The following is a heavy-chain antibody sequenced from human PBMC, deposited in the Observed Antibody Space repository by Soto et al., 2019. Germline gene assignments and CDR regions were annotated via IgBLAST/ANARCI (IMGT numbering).Heavy chain of an antibody. CDR3: ARDPYYDFWSGFSPLDY. V-gene: IGHV3-33*01. CDR2: IWYDGSNK. J-gene: IGHJ4*02. CDR1: GFTFSSYG. Sequence: QVQLVESGGGVVQPGRSLRLSCAASGFTFSSYGMHWVRQAPGKGLEWVAVIWYDGSNKYYADSVKGRFTISRDNSKNTVYLQMNSLRAEDTAVYYCARDPYYDFWSGFSPLDYWGQGTMVTVSS. D-gene: IGHD3-3*01.